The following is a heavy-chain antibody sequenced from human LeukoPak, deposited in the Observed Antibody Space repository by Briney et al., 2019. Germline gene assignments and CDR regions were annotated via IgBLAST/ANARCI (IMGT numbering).Heavy chain of an antibody. V-gene: IGHV3-30*04. Sequence: PGGSLRLSCAASGFTFSSYAMHWVRQAPGKGLEWVAVISYDGGNKYYADSVKGRFTISRDNSKNTLYLQMNSLRAEDTAVYYCARFGGLDAFDIWGQGTMVTVSS. CDR2: ISYDGGNK. J-gene: IGHJ3*02. D-gene: IGHD3-10*01. CDR1: GFTFSSYA. CDR3: ARFGGLDAFDI.